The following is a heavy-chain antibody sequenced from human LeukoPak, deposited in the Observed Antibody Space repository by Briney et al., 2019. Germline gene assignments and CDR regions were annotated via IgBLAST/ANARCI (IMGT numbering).Heavy chain of an antibody. D-gene: IGHD3-3*01. V-gene: IGHV1-3*01. CDR1: GYTFTSYA. J-gene: IGHJ4*02. CDR2: INAGNGNT. CDR3: AGRGAYDFWSGYHDCFDY. Sequence: ASVTVSCKASGYTFTSYAMHWVRQAPGQRLEWMGWINAGNGNTKYSQKFQGRVTITRDTSASTAYMELSSLRSEDTAVYYCAGRGAYDFWSGYHDCFDYWGQGTLVTVSS.